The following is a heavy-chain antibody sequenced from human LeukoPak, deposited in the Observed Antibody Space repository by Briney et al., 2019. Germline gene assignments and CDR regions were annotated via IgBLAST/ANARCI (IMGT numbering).Heavy chain of an antibody. CDR2: ISYDGSNK. CDR1: GFTFSSYG. V-gene: IGHV3-30*18. J-gene: IGHJ4*02. Sequence: GGSLRLSCAASGFTFSSYGMHWVRQAPGKGLEGVAVISYDGSNKYYADSVKGRFTISRDNSKNTLYLQMNSLRAEDTAVYYCAKGYCSSTSCSLDYWGQGTLVTVSS. D-gene: IGHD2-2*01. CDR3: AKGYCSSTSCSLDY.